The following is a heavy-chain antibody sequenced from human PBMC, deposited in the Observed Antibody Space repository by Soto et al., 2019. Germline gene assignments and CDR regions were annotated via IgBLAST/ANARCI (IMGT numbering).Heavy chain of an antibody. Sequence: SETLSLTCTVSGGSISSGDYYWSWIRQPPGKGLEWIGYIYYSGSTYYNPSLKSRVTISVDTSKNQFSLKLSSVTAADTAVYYCARGSSGYHLGYWGQGTLVTVSS. V-gene: IGHV4-30-4*01. D-gene: IGHD3-22*01. CDR2: IYYSGST. J-gene: IGHJ4*02. CDR1: GGSISSGDYY. CDR3: ARGSSGYHLGY.